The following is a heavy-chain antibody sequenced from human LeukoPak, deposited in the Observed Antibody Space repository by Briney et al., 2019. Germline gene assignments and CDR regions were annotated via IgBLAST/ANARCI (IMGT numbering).Heavy chain of an antibody. CDR1: GFTFSTYP. CDR3: ARGRRSSARVTAMDV. D-gene: IGHD2-2*01. Sequence: PGGALRLSCTASGFTFSTYPMYWVRQAPGQGLEWVSAITGNGESTYYADTMKGRFTISRDNSKNTLYLQMNSLRVDDTAVYYCARGRRSSARVTAMDVWGQGTTVTVAS. V-gene: IGHV3-23*01. CDR2: ITGNGEST. J-gene: IGHJ6*02.